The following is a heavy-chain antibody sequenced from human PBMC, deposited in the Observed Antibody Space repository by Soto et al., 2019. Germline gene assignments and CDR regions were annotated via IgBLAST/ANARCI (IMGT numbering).Heavy chain of an antibody. J-gene: IGHJ6*02. D-gene: IGHD3-22*01. CDR2: INPNSGGT. CDR3: AMRYYYDSSGYAPVGFWFYGTDV. CDR1: GYTFTGYY. Sequence: QVQLVQSGAEVKKPGASVKVSCKASGYTFTGYYMHWVRQAPGQGLEWMGWINPNSGGTNYAQKFQGWVTMTRDTSISTAYMELSRLRSDDTAVYYCAMRYYYDSSGYAPVGFWFYGTDVWGQGTTVTVSS. V-gene: IGHV1-2*04.